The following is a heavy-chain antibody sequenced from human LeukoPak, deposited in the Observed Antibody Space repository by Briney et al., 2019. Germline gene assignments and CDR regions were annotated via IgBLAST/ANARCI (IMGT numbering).Heavy chain of an antibody. D-gene: IGHD1-26*01. CDR1: GGSINSYY. CDR2: IYYRGST. CDR3: ARGRSNYYGMDV. V-gene: IGHV4-59*01. J-gene: IGHJ6*02. Sequence: SETLSLTCTVSGGSINSYYWSWIRQPPGKGLEWIGYIYYRGSTDYSPSLKSRVTMSVDTSKNLFSLKVSSVTAADTAVYYCARGRSNYYGMDVWGQGTTVTVSS.